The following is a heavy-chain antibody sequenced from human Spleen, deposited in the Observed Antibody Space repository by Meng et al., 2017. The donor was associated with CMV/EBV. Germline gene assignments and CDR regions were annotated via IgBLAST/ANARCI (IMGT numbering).Heavy chain of an antibody. CDR1: GFDFNADP. CDR2: IPFDSNNQ. Sequence: AAGFDFNADPRHWVRQAPGKGLEWVALIPFDSNNQYYTDSVKGRFTISRDNSRNTLYLHMKRLRPDDTSVYFCAREEAVVAAAFDLWGQGTLVTVSS. D-gene: IGHD2-2*01. V-gene: IGHV3-30-3*01. CDR3: AREEAVVAAAFDL. J-gene: IGHJ4*02.